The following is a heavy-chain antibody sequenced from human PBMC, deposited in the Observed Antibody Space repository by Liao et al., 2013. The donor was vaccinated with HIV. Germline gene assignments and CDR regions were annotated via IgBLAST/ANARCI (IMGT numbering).Heavy chain of an antibody. CDR1: GGSFSGSYY. Sequence: QVQLQQWGAGLLKPSETLSLTCAVYGGSFSGSYYWTWIRQPPGKGLEWIGEINHSGSTNYNPSLKSRVTISVDTSKNQFSLKLSSVTAADTAVYYCARRPPSLLYYDSSGYYYFDYWGQGTLVTVSS. D-gene: IGHD3-22*01. V-gene: IGHV4-34*01. CDR2: INHSGST. CDR3: ARRPPSLLYYDSSGYYYFDY. J-gene: IGHJ4*02.